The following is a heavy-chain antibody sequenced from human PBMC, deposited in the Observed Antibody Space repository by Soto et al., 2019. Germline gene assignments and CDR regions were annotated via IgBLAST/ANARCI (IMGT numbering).Heavy chain of an antibody. V-gene: IGHV1-2*04. J-gene: IGHJ3*02. CDR1: GYTFTGYY. CDR2: INPNSGGT. D-gene: IGHD3-10*01. Sequence: GASLKVSCKASGYTFTGYYMHWVRQAPGQGLEWMGWINPNSGGTNYAQKFQGWVTMTRDTSISTAYMELSRLRSDDTAVYYCALLWFGELRKNAFDIWGQGTMVTVSS. CDR3: ALLWFGELRKNAFDI.